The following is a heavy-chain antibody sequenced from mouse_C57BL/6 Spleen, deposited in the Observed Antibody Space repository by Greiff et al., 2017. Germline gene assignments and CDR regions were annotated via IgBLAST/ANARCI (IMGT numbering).Heavy chain of an antibody. CDR3: ARDSRSLDY. D-gene: IGHD1-1*01. CDR2: ISSGGSYT. V-gene: IGHV5-6*01. CDR1: GFTFSSYG. Sequence: EVKLVESGGDLVKPGGSLKLSCAASGFTFSSYGMSWVRQTPDKRLEWVATISSGGSYTYYPDSVKGRFTISRDNAKNTLYLQMSSLKSEDTAMYYCARDSRSLDYWGQGTSVTVSS. J-gene: IGHJ4*01.